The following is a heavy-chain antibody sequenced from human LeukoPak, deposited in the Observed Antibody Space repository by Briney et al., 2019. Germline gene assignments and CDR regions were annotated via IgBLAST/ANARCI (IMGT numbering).Heavy chain of an antibody. CDR2: ISSSGSTI. Sequence: GGSLRLSCAASGFTFSDYYMSWIRQAPGKGLEWVSYISSSGSTIYYADSVKGRFTISRDNAKNSLYLQMNSLRAEDTAVYYCARGGQWTGYYDILTGYYTDYWGQGTLVTVSS. D-gene: IGHD3-9*01. V-gene: IGHV3-11*04. CDR1: GFTFSDYY. J-gene: IGHJ4*02. CDR3: ARGGQWTGYYDILTGYYTDY.